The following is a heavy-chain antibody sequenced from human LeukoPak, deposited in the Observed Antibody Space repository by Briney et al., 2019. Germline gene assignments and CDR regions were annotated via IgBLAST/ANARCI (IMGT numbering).Heavy chain of an antibody. CDR2: IYTSGST. CDR3: ARAPPSGYNYYYYYYMDV. Sequence: SQTLSLTCTVSGGSISSGSYYWSWIRQPAGKGLEWIGRIYTSGSTNYNPSLKSRVTISVDTSKNQFSLKLSSVTAADTAVYYCARAPPSGYNYYYYYYMDVWGKGTTVTVSS. J-gene: IGHJ6*03. V-gene: IGHV4-61*02. D-gene: IGHD3-3*01. CDR1: GGSISSGSYY.